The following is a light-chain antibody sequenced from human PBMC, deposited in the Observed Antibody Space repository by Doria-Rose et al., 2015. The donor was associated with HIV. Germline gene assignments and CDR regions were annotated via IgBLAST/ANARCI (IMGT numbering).Light chain of an antibody. Sequence: TQSPGTLSLSPGERATLSCRASQSFSSTYLAWYQQKPGQAPSLLIYDGSTRATGIPDRFNAKGTGTDFTLTINRLEPEDFALYYCHQYGTSWTFGQGTKVEI. CDR1: QSFSSTY. CDR3: HQYGTSWT. CDR2: DGS. V-gene: IGKV3-20*01. J-gene: IGKJ1*01.